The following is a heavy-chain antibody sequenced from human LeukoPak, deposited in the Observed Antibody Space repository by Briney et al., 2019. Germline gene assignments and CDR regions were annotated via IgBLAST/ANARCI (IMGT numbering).Heavy chain of an antibody. D-gene: IGHD3-3*01. CDR2: IYHSGST. CDR3: AREPHYDFWSGYDMDV. CDR1: GGSISSYY. J-gene: IGHJ6*03. V-gene: IGHV4-38-2*02. Sequence: KPSETLSLTCTVSGGSISSYYWGWIRQPPGKGLEWIGSIYHSGSTYYNPSLKSRVTISVDTFKNQFSLKLSSVTAADTAVYYCAREPHYDFWSGYDMDVWGKGTTVTVSS.